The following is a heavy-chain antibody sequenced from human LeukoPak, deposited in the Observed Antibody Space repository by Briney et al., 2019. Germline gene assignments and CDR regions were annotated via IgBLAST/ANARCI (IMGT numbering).Heavy chain of an antibody. V-gene: IGHV3-30*14. CDR1: GFTFSSYA. J-gene: IGHJ4*02. Sequence: GRSLRLSCAASGFTFSSYAMHWVRQAPGKGLEWVAVISYDGSNKYYADSVKGRLTISRDNSQNTLYLQMGSLTTEDMAVYYCARESQGGSDYWGQGTLVTVSS. D-gene: IGHD5-12*01. CDR2: ISYDGSNK. CDR3: ARESQGGSDY.